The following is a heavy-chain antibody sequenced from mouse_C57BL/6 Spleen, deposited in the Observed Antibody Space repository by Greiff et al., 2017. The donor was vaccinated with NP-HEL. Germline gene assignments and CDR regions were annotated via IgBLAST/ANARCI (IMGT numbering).Heavy chain of an antibody. Sequence: QVQLQQSGAELVKPGASVKLSCKASGYAFSSYWMNWVKQRPGKGLEWIGQIYPGDGDTNSNGKFKGKATLTADKSSSTAYMQLSSLTSEDSAVYVCTREANWDGFAYWGQVTLVTVSA. CDR2: IYPGDGDT. CDR3: TREANWDGFAY. V-gene: IGHV1-80*01. CDR1: GYAFSSYW. J-gene: IGHJ3*01. D-gene: IGHD4-1*01.